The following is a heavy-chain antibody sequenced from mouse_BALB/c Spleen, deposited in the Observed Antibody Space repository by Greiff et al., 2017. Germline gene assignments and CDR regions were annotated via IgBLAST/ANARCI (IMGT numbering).Heavy chain of an antibody. CDR3: AREAYYGGFDY. V-gene: IGHV7-1*02. CDR1: GFTFSDFY. CDR2: SRNKANDYTT. J-gene: IGHJ2*01. Sequence: EVKLVESGGGLVQPGGSLRLSCATSGFTFSDFYMEWVRQPPGKRLEWIAASRNKANDYTTEYSASVKGRFIVSRDTSQSILYLQMNALRAEDTAIYYCAREAYYGGFDYWGQGTTLTVSS. D-gene: IGHD1-1*01.